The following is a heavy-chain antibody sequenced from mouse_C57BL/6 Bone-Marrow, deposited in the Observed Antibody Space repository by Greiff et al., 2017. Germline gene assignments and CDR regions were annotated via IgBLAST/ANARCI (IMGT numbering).Heavy chain of an antibody. CDR2: INYDGSST. Sequence: EVKVVESEGGLVQPGSSMKLSCTASGFTFSVYYMAWVRQVPEKGLEWVANINYDGSSTYYLDSLKSRFIISRDNAKNILYLQMSSLKSEDTATYYCARVSYYFDYWGQGTTLTVSS. CDR1: GFTFSVYY. CDR3: ARVSYYFDY. J-gene: IGHJ2*01. V-gene: IGHV5-16*01.